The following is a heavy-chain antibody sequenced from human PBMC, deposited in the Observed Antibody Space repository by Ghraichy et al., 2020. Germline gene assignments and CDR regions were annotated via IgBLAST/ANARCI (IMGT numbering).Heavy chain of an antibody. V-gene: IGHV4-34*01. CDR3: ARVAYYFGSGRFDS. D-gene: IGHD3-10*01. CDR1: GGSFSGYY. J-gene: IGHJ4*02. Sequence: SETLSLTCAVYGGSFSGYYWSWIRQPPGKGLELIGEIDHSGSSNYNPSLESRVTISVDTSKNQFSLNLSSVTAADTAVYYCARVAYYFGSGRFDSWGQGTLVTVSS. CDR2: IDHSGSS.